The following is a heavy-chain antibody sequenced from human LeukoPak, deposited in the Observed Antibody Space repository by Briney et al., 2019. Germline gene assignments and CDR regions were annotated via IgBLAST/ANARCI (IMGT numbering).Heavy chain of an antibody. J-gene: IGHJ5*02. V-gene: IGHV1-3*04. Sequence: ASVKVSCEASGYTFTTYAIHWVRQAPGQRLEWLGWINTGNGDTRYSQTFQDRVTITRDTSASTAYMELSSLRPEDTAVYYCARDQDYYGSGSYGPDHWGQGILVTVSS. D-gene: IGHD3-10*01. CDR3: ARDQDYYGSGSYGPDH. CDR1: GYTFTTYA. CDR2: INTGNGDT.